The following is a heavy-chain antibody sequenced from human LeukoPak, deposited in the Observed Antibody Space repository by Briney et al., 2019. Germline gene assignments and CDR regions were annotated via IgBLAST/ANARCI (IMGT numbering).Heavy chain of an antibody. CDR1: GGSISSSSYY. D-gene: IGHD3-22*01. Sequence: KSSETLSLTCTVSGGSISSSSYYWGWIRQPPGKGLEWIGSIYYSGSTYYNPSLKSRVTISVDTSKNQFSLKLSSVTAADTAVYYCARQGRISMIVVLIEDAFDIWGQGTMVTVSS. V-gene: IGHV4-39*01. CDR2: IYYSGST. CDR3: ARQGRISMIVVLIEDAFDI. J-gene: IGHJ3*02.